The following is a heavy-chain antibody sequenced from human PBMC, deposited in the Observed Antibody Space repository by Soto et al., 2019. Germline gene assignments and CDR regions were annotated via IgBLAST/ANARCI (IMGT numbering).Heavy chain of an antibody. CDR2: IYWDDDK. Sequence: QITLKASGPTLVKPTQTLTLTCTFSGFSLSTSGVCVGWIRQPPGKALEWLALIYWDDDKRYSPSLKSRLTITKDTSKNQVVLTMTNMDPVDTATYDCAQHLYSRGWYEFQDHGWFDPWGQGTLVTVSS. CDR3: AQHLYSRGWYEFQDHGWFDP. J-gene: IGHJ5*02. CDR1: GFSLSTSGVC. V-gene: IGHV2-5*02. D-gene: IGHD6-19*01.